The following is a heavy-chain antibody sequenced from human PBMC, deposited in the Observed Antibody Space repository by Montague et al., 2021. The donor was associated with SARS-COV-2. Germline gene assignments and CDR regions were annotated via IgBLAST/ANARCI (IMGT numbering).Heavy chain of an antibody. CDR2: ISHSGGT. J-gene: IGHJ5*02. Sequence: SETRSLTCAVSGGSISSGTWWTWVRQPPGKGLEWIGEISHSGGTNYNPSLKSRVTISVDKSKNQFSLNLNSVTAADTAVYYCVRLSSDIGGYFWFDPWGQGTLVSVSS. CDR1: GGSISSGTW. CDR3: VRLSSDIGGYFWFDP. V-gene: IGHV4-4*02. D-gene: IGHD1-26*01.